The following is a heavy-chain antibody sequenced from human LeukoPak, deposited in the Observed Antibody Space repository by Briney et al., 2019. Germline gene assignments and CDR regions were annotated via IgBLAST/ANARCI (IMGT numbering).Heavy chain of an antibody. Sequence: PSETLSLTCTVSGGSISSYYWSWIRQPPGKGLEWIGYIYYSGTPNYNPTLKSRVTMSVDTSKNQFSLKLSSVTAADTAVYYCARDRILGYDILTGDWGQGTLVTVSS. CDR1: GGSISSYY. CDR3: ARDRILGYDILTGD. J-gene: IGHJ4*02. V-gene: IGHV4-59*12. D-gene: IGHD3-9*01. CDR2: IYYSGTP.